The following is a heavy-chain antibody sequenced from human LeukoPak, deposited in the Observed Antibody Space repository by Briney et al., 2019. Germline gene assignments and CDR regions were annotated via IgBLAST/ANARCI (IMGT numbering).Heavy chain of an antibody. Sequence: PGGSLRLSCAVSGFIFSSHWVFWVRQVPGKGLEWVSQINNDGSSTTYADSVKGRFTISRDNAKNTLYLQMNSLRAEDTAVYFCARHYQLDYWGQGTLVTVS. D-gene: IGHD1-1*01. CDR2: INNDGSST. CDR3: ARHYQLDY. J-gene: IGHJ4*02. CDR1: GFIFSSHW. V-gene: IGHV3-74*01.